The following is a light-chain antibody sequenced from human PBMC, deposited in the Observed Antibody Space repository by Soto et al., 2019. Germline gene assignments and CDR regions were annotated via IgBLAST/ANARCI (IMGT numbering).Light chain of an antibody. Sequence: QAVLTQPASLAGSPGQSNTISGTGTSSYMGADDYVSWVQHPPGKASILMISEINTRPSGVSNRVSGSKSGNTAFLTISGLQVEDEAEYFCFSFTTTSTHVFGTGTKVTVL. CDR1: SSYMGADDY. J-gene: IGLJ1*01. V-gene: IGLV2-14*01. CDR2: EIN. CDR3: FSFTTTSTHV.